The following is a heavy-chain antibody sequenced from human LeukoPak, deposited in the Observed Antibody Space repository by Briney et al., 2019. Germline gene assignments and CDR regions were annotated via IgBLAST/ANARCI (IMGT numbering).Heavy chain of an antibody. CDR2: ISIDGSNK. D-gene: IGHD4-17*01. CDR1: GFSFSAYG. V-gene: IGHV3-33*05. CDR3: ARGLLDYGDYYFDF. J-gene: IGHJ4*02. Sequence: PGGSLRLSCAASGFSFSAYGMHWVRQAPGKGLEWVSVISIDGSNKDYVDFVKGRFTISRDDSKNTLYLQMNSPRAEDTAIYYCARGLLDYGDYYFDFWGQGTLITVS.